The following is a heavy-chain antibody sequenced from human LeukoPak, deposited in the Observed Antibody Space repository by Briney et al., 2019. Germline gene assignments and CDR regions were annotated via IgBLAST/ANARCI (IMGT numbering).Heavy chain of an antibody. J-gene: IGHJ3*02. CDR3: ARGVYYYDSTPIGAFDI. D-gene: IGHD3-22*01. Sequence: GGSLRLSCAASGFTFSSYAMHWVRQAPGKGLEWVAVISYDGSNKYYADSVKGRFTISRDNSKNTLYLQMNSLRAEDTAVYYCARGVYYYDSTPIGAFDIWGQGTMVTVSS. CDR2: ISYDGSNK. CDR1: GFTFSSYA. V-gene: IGHV3-30-3*01.